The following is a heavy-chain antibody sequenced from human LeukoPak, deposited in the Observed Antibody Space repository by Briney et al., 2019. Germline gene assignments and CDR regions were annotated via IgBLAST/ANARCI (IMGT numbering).Heavy chain of an antibody. CDR3: AKDTQNYGELANY. V-gene: IGHV3-21*04. Sequence: GSLRLSCAASGFTFSSYSMNWVRQAPGKGLEWVSSISSSSSYIYYADSVKGRFTISRDNAKNSLYLQMNSLSAEDTAVYYCAKDTQNYGELANYWGQGTLVTVSS. J-gene: IGHJ4*02. D-gene: IGHD4-17*01. CDR1: GFTFSSYS. CDR2: ISSSSSYI.